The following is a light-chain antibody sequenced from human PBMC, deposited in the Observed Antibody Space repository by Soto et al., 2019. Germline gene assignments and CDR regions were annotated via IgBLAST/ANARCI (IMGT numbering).Light chain of an antibody. Sequence: EIVLTQSPGALSLSPGERATLSSRASQSVSSSYLAWYQQEPGQAPRLLIYGASSRATGIPDRFSGSGSGTDFTLTISRLEPEDFAVYYCQQYGSSPLITFGHGTRLEIK. CDR2: GAS. CDR3: QQYGSSPLIT. CDR1: QSVSSSY. V-gene: IGKV3-20*01. J-gene: IGKJ5*01.